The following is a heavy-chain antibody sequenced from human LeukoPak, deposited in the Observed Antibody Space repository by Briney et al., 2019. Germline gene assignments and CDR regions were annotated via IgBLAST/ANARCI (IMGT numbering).Heavy chain of an antibody. Sequence: GGSLRLSCAVSGFTVSSIYMTWVRQAPGKGLEWVAHIKEDGSMTRSIDSVKGRFTISRDNAKSSLYLQMNSLRDEDTAVYYCVRDIGWFRFDHWGQGTLVTVSS. CDR2: IKEDGSMT. CDR1: GFTVSSIY. CDR3: VRDIGWFRFDH. D-gene: IGHD6-19*01. V-gene: IGHV3-7*03. J-gene: IGHJ4*02.